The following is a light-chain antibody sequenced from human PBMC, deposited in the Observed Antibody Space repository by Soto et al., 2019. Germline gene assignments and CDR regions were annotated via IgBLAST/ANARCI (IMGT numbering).Light chain of an antibody. J-gene: IGKJ1*01. CDR1: QGISNY. CDR3: QKYNNAPWT. Sequence: DLQMTQSRSSLSASVGDRVTITCRASQGISNYLAWYQQKPGKVPKLLIYTASTLQSGVPSRFSGSGSGTDFTFTISSLQPEDVATYYCQKYNNAPWTFGQGTKVDIK. V-gene: IGKV1-27*01. CDR2: TAS.